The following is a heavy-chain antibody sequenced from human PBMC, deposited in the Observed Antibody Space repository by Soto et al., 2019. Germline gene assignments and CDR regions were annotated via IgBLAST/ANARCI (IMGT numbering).Heavy chain of an antibody. CDR2: TPSYNGNT. CDR1: CYTFPSYG. CDR3: ARVTAVADY. V-gene: IGHV1-18*01. D-gene: IGHD6-13*01. Sequence: SAQVSCKASCYTFPSYGIRWARQSPGQGLECMGGTPSYNGNTNYAQKFQGRVTMTTDTFTNTAYMELRSLRSDDTAVYYCARVTAVADYWGQGTLVTVSS. J-gene: IGHJ4*02.